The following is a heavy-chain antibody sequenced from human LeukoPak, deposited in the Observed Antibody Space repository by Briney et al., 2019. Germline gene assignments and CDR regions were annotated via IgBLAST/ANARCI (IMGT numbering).Heavy chain of an antibody. V-gene: IGHV3-30*02. D-gene: IGHD1-26*01. CDR2: IRYDGSNK. Sequence: GGSLRLSCAASGFTFSSYGIHWVRQAPGKGLEWVAFIRYDGSNKYYADSVKGRFTISRDNSKNTLYLQMNSLRAEDTAVYYCAKCLGGYSAYYYYYMDVWGKGTTVTVSS. CDR1: GFTFSSYG. J-gene: IGHJ6*03. CDR3: AKCLGGYSAYYYYYMDV.